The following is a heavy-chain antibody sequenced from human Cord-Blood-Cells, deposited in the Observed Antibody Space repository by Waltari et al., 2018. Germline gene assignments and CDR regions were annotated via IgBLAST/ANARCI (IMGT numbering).Heavy chain of an antibody. CDR2: INPNSVGT. V-gene: IGHV1-2*02. CDR1: GYTFIGYN. D-gene: IGHD1-1*01. Sequence: QVQLVQSGAEVKKPGASVQVSCKASGYTFIGYNMHWVRQAPGQGIEWMEWINPNSVGTTYAQNVEGTVTMTEDPSISTAYMELNRLRCDDSAVYYCARVEYNWNEFDYWGQGTLVTVSS. CDR3: ARVEYNWNEFDY. J-gene: IGHJ4*02.